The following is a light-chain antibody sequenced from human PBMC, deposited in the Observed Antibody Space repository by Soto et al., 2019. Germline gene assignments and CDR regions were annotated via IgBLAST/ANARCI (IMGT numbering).Light chain of an antibody. V-gene: IGLV1-40*01. Sequence: QSVLTQPPSVSGAPGQRVTISCTGTSSNIGAGYDVHWYQQVPGTAPKLLIFGNNNRPSGVPDLFSGSKSATSASLAITGLQADDEADYYCQSYDSSLSGSVFGGGTQLTVL. CDR3: QSYDSSLSGSV. J-gene: IGLJ7*01. CDR1: SSNIGAGYD. CDR2: GNN.